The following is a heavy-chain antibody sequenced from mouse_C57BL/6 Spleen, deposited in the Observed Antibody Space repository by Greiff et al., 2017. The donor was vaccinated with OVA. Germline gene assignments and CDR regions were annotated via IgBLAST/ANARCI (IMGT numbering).Heavy chain of an antibody. CDR1: GYAFSSSW. CDR2: IYPGDGDT. CDR3: AREGTTVVENYFDY. D-gene: IGHD1-1*01. V-gene: IGHV1-82*01. Sequence: VQLQQSGPELVKPGASVKISCKASGYAFSSSWMNWVKQRPGKGLEWIGRIYPGDGDTNYNGKFKGKATLTADTSSSTAYMQLSSLTSEDSAVYFCAREGTTVVENYFDYWGQGTTLTVSS. J-gene: IGHJ2*01.